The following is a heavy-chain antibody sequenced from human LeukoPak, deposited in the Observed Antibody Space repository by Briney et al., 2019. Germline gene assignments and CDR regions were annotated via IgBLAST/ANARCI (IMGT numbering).Heavy chain of an antibody. D-gene: IGHD3-10*01. CDR2: TYYRSMWYNDYN. J-gene: IGHJ5*02. CDR1: GDSVSSHTAA. V-gene: IGHV6-1*01. Sequence: SQTLSLTCAISGDSVSSHTAAWNWIRQSPSRGLEWLGRTYYRSMWYNDYNDYDSSVKGRISINPDTSNNHFSLQLNSVTPDDTAVYYCARHGSWRFTMVRGVPKHNWFDPWGQGTLVTVSS. CDR3: ARHGSWRFTMVRGVPKHNWFDP.